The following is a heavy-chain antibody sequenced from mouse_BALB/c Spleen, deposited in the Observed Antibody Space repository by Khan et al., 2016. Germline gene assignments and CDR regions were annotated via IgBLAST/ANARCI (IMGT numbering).Heavy chain of an antibody. CDR1: GYTFTNYW. V-gene: IGHV1-87*01. CDR3: ARSKIRGYFDY. J-gene: IGHJ2*01. CDR2: IYPGDGDT. D-gene: IGHD2-4*01. Sequence: QVELQQSGAELAGPGASVKLSCKASGYTFTNYWMQWVKQRPGQGLEWIGAIYPGDGDTRYTQKFKAKATLTADESSSTASMQLSSLASEDSAVYYCARSKIRGYFDYWGQGTTLTVSS.